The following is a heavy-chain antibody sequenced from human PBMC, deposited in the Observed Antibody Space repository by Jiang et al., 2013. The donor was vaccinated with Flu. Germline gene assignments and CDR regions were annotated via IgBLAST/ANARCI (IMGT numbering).Heavy chain of an antibody. Sequence: GLVKPSETLSLTCTVSGGSISSYYWSWIRQPPGKGLEWIGYIYYSGSTNYNPSLKSRVTISVDTSKNQFSLKLSSVTAADTAVYYCASGIVGATPTHFDYWGQGTLVTVSS. J-gene: IGHJ4*02. D-gene: IGHD1-26*01. CDR3: ASGIVGATPTHFDY. CDR2: IYYSGST. V-gene: IGHV4-59*01. CDR1: GGSISSYY.